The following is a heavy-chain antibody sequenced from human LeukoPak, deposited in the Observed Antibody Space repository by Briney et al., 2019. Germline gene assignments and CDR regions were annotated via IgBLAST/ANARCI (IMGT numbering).Heavy chain of an antibody. CDR3: AKPRWEYSSGWYFLN. J-gene: IGHJ4*02. CDR2: ISGSGGST. CDR1: GFTVSSNY. D-gene: IGHD6-19*01. Sequence: PGGSLRLSCAASGFTVSSNYMSWVRQAPGKGLEWVSVISGSGGSTYYADSVKGRFTISRDNSKNTLYLQMNSLRAEDTAVYYCAKPRWEYSSGWYFLNWGQGTLVTVSS. V-gene: IGHV3-23*01.